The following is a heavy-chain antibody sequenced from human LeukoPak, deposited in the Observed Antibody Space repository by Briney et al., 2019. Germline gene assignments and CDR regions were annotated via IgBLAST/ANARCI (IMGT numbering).Heavy chain of an antibody. V-gene: IGHV3-64D*09. CDR2: ISSYGGST. D-gene: IGHD2-8*01. J-gene: IGHJ4*02. CDR3: VKDLYSYSFDY. Sequence: GGSLRLSCSASRFTFRNYGMHWVRQAPGKGLEYVSTISSYGGSTYYADLVKGRFTISRDNSKNTLYLQMSSLRAEDTAVYYCVKDLYSYSFDYWGQGTLVTVSS. CDR1: RFTFRNYG.